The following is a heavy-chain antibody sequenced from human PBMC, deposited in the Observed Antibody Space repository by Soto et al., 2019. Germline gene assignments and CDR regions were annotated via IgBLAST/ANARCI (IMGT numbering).Heavy chain of an antibody. CDR1: GFGLRRSA. V-gene: IGHV1-58*01. Sequence: ASVEVSWRSCGFGLRRSAGRWVRQDRGQRREWIGWTVVGSGNTNYAQKLQERVTITRDTSTSTAYMELSSLRSDDTAMYYCAAGLQVLKYRYSDYWGKGTLVTVFS. CDR2: TVVGSGNT. D-gene: IGHD3-16*02. CDR3: AAGLQVLKYRYSDY. J-gene: IGHJ4*02.